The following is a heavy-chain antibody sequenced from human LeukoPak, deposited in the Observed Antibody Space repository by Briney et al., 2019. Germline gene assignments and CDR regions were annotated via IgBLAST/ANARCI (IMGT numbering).Heavy chain of an antibody. V-gene: IGHV3-33*01. CDR1: GFNFSTYG. Sequence: PGGSLRLSCEASGFNFSTYGMHWVRQAPGKGLEGVACIWYDGSSKYLADSVKGRFTIYRDNSKNTVYLQMNSLRVEDRAVYYCTRRGMDGSGSYLDAWGKGTTVTVSS. CDR2: IWYDGSSK. J-gene: IGHJ6*04. CDR3: TRRGMDGSGSYLDA. D-gene: IGHD3-10*01.